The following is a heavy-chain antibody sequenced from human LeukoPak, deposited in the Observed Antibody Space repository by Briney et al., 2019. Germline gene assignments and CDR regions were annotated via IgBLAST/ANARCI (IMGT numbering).Heavy chain of an antibody. CDR3: ARGYYDFWSAVGFDY. Sequence: TSETLSLTCAVYGGSFSGYYWSWIRQPPGKELEWIGEINHSGSTNYNPSLKSRVTISVDTSKNQFSLKLSSVTAADTAVYYCARGYYDFWSAVGFDYWGQGTLVTVSS. V-gene: IGHV4-34*01. J-gene: IGHJ4*02. D-gene: IGHD3-3*01. CDR1: GGSFSGYY. CDR2: INHSGST.